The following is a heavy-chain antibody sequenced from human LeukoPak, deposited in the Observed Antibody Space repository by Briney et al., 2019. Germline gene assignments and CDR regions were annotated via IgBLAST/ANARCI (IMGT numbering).Heavy chain of an antibody. J-gene: IGHJ6*02. CDR1: GYTFTSYY. Sequence: ASVKVSCKASGYTFTSYYMHWVRQAPGQGLEWMGIINPSGGSKSYAQKFQGRVTMTRDTSTSTVYMELSSLRSEDTAVYYCARDRLGYLAVAGPSCMDVWGQGTTVTVSS. CDR2: INPSGGSK. CDR3: ARDRLGYLAVAGPSCMDV. V-gene: IGHV1-46*01. D-gene: IGHD6-19*01.